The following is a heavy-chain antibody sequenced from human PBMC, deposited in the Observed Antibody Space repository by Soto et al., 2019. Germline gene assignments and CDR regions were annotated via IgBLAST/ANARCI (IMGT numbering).Heavy chain of an antibody. V-gene: IGHV1-18*01. CDR2: SSAYNGNT. CDR1: GYTFTSYG. D-gene: IGHD3-10*01. Sequence: QVQLVQSGAEVKKPGASVKVSCKASGYTFTSYGIIWVRQAPGQGLEWMGWSSAYNGNTNYAQKLQGRVTMTPDTSTSTAYMELRSLRSDDTAVYYCARSHYYGSGSYYEGYYFDYWGPGTLVTVFS. CDR3: ARSHYYGSGSYYEGYYFDY. J-gene: IGHJ4*02.